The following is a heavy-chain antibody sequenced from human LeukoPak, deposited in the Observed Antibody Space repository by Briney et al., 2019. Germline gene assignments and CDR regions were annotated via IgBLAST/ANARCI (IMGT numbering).Heavy chain of an antibody. Sequence: GGSLRLSCVVSGFTFSGSAVHWVRQASGKGLEWVGRIRSKANNYATAYAASVKGRFTISRDDSKNTAYLQMNSLKTEDTAVYYCTGDNFDSSVKFNYWGQGTLVTVSS. CDR2: IRSKANNYAT. V-gene: IGHV3-73*01. D-gene: IGHD3-22*01. CDR3: TGDNFDSSVKFNY. J-gene: IGHJ4*02. CDR1: GFTFSGSA.